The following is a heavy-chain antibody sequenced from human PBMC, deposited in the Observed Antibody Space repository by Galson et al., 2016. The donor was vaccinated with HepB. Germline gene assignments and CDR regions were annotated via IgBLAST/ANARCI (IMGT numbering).Heavy chain of an antibody. Sequence: SLRLSCAASGFIFSDFGMHWVRQAPGRGLEWVAILFHDESHEYYADSVQGRFTISRDNSKNTLYLQLNNLRVEDTALYYCARDSEGGGYSKSYSDSWGQGTLVTVSS. D-gene: IGHD5-18*01. V-gene: IGHV3-33*01. CDR1: GFIFSDFG. CDR2: LFHDESHE. CDR3: ARDSEGGGYSKSYSDS. J-gene: IGHJ4*02.